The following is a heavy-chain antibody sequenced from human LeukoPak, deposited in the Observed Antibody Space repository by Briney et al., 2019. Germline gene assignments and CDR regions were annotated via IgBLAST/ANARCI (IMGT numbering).Heavy chain of an antibody. CDR3: VKGMEDYDILTGVLDV. CDR1: GFTFSSYA. J-gene: IGHJ6*02. Sequence: GGSLRLSRSASGFTFSSYAMHWVRQAPGKGLEYVSAISSNGGSTYYADSVKGRFTISGDNSKNTLYLQMSSLRAEDTAVYYCVKGMEDYDILTGVLDVWGQGTTVTVSS. V-gene: IGHV3-64D*06. D-gene: IGHD3-9*01. CDR2: ISSNGGST.